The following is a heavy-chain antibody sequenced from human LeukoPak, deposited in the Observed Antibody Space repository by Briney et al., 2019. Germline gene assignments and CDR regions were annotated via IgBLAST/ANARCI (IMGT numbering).Heavy chain of an antibody. V-gene: IGHV4-34*01. Sequence: PGGSLRLSCAASGFTFSSYAMSWVRQAPGKGLEWIGEINHSGSTNYNPSLKSRVTISVDTSKNQFSLKLSSVTAADTAVYYCARGRRTGYYSYYFDYWGQGTLVTVSS. CDR2: INHSGST. CDR3: ARGRRTGYYSYYFDY. D-gene: IGHD3-9*01. CDR1: GFTFSSYA. J-gene: IGHJ4*02.